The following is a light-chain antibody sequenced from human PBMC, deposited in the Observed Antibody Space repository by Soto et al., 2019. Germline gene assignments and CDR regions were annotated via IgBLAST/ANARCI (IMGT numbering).Light chain of an antibody. CDR2: EVN. V-gene: IGLV2-14*01. CDR1: SRDVGGYDY. Sequence: QSGSTQPASVSGSPGQSVTISCTGTSRDVGGYDYVSWYQLHPGKAPKLMVFEVNNRPSGVSYRFSGSKSGNTASLTISGLQAEEEADYFCSSYSISTAYLFGTGTKVTVL. CDR3: SSYSISTAYL. J-gene: IGLJ1*01.